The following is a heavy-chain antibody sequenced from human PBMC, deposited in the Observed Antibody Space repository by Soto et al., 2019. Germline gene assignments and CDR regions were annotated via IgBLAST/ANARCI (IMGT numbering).Heavy chain of an antibody. CDR3: ARDCGGDCWNHAFDI. V-gene: IGHV3-21*01. J-gene: IGHJ3*02. CDR1: GFTFSSYS. D-gene: IGHD2-21*02. CDR2: ISSSSSYI. Sequence: EVQLVESGGGLVKPGGSLRLSCAASGFTFSSYSMNWVHQAPGKGLEWVSSISSSSSYIYYADSVKGRFTISRDNAKNSLYLQMNSLRAEDTAVYYCARDCGGDCWNHAFDIWGQGTMVTVSS.